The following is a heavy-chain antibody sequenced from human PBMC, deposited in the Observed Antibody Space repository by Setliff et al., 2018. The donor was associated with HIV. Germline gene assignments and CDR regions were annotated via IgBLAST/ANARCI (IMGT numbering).Heavy chain of an antibody. CDR2: IDSDGSDT. CDR3: ARGPQYNFWGGYLGL. V-gene: IGHV3-74*01. CDR1: GFTFSNYW. D-gene: IGHD3-3*01. J-gene: IGHJ4*02. Sequence: GGSLRLSCAASGFTFSNYWMTWVRQAPGKGLVWVSRIDSDGSDTDYADSVGGRFTISRDNAKNTLYLQMTSLRAEDTAVYYCARGPQYNFWGGYLGLWGRGTLVTVSS.